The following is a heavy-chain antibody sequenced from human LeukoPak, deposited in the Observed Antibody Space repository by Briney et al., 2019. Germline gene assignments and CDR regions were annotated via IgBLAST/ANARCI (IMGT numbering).Heavy chain of an antibody. V-gene: IGHV3-21*01. Sequence: GGSLRLSCAASGFTFSSYSMNWVRQAPGKGLEWVSSISSSSSYIYYADSVKGRFTISRDNAKNSLYLQMNSLRAEDTAVYYCARDFSYYDSSGYSYFDYWGKGTLVTVSS. J-gene: IGHJ4*02. CDR2: ISSSSSYI. CDR1: GFTFSSYS. D-gene: IGHD3-22*01. CDR3: ARDFSYYDSSGYSYFDY.